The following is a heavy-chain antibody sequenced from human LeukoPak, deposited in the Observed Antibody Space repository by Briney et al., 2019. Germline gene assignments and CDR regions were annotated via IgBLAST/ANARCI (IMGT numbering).Heavy chain of an antibody. CDR1: GGTFSSYA. J-gene: IGHJ4*02. Sequence: GSSVKVSCKASGGTFSSYAISWVRQAPGQGLEWMGGIIPIFGTANYAQKFQGRVTITTDESTSTAYMELSSLRSEDTAVYYCARGPLYYGSSGYYYAFDYWGQGTLVTVSS. D-gene: IGHD3-22*01. CDR2: IIPIFGTA. CDR3: ARGPLYYGSSGYYYAFDY. V-gene: IGHV1-69*05.